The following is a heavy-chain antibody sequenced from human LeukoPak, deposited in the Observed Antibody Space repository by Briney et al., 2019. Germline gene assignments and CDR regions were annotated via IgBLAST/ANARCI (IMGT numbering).Heavy chain of an antibody. CDR2: IYSGGST. CDR3: AQMATIGRSIFN. V-gene: IGHV3-53*01. CDR1: GFTVSSNY. J-gene: IGHJ4*02. D-gene: IGHD5-24*01. Sequence: GGSLRLSCAASGFTVSSNYMSWVRQAPGKGLEWVSVIYSGGSTYYAGSVKGRFTISRDNSKNTLYLQMNSLRAEDTAVYYCAQMATIGRSIFNWGQGTLVTVSS.